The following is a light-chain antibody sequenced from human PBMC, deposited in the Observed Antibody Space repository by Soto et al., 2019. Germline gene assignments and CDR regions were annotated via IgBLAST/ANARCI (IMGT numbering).Light chain of an antibody. V-gene: IGKV1-39*01. CDR2: AAS. J-gene: IGKJ4*01. Sequence: DIQMTQSPSSLSASVGDRVTITCRASQNISSYLHWYQQKPGKAPKLLIYAASSLQSGVPSRFSGSGSGTDFTLTISSLQPEYFATYYCQRSFSTPLTFGGGTKVEIK. CDR1: QNISSY. CDR3: QRSFSTPLT.